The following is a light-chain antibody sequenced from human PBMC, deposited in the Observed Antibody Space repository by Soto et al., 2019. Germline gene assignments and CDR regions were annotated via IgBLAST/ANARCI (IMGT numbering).Light chain of an antibody. CDR2: EGG. J-gene: IGLJ2*01. CDR1: SSDFGNYNL. V-gene: IGLV2-23*01. CDR3: CSFATSSTL. Sequence: QSVLTRPASVSGSPGQSITISCTGTSSDFGNYNLVSWYQQHPGKAPKLMIYEGGKRPSGVSNRFSGSTSGNTASLTISGLQAEDEADYYCCSFATSSTLFGGGTQLTVL.